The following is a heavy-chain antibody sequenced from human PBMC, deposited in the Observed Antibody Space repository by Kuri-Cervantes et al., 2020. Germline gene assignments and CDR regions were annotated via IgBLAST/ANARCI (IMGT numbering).Heavy chain of an antibody. CDR1: GYSISSDYY. CDR2: IYHSGST. D-gene: IGHD3-3*01. V-gene: IGHV4-38-2*01. J-gene: IGHJ5*02. CDR3: ARLGGPLRFPLNWFDP. Sequence: SETLSLTCAVSGYSISSDYYWGWIRQPPGKGLEWIGSIYHSGSTYYNPSLKSRVTISVDTSKNQFSLKLSSVNAADTAVYYCARLGGPLRFPLNWFDPWGQGTLVTVSS.